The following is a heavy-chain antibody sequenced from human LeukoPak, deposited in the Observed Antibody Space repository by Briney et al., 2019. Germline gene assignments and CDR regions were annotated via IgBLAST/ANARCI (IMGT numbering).Heavy chain of an antibody. V-gene: IGHV4-34*01. D-gene: IGHD4-17*01. CDR3: ARQDRGDYGRNYFQS. CDR2: INESGST. J-gene: IGHJ4*02. Sequence: PSETLSLTCAVFGGSFSGYFWSWIRQPPGKGLEWIGEINESGSTNYNPSLKSRVTISIDTSKNHFSLKLSSVTAADTAIYYCARQDRGDYGRNYFQSWGQGTLVIVSS. CDR1: GGSFSGYF.